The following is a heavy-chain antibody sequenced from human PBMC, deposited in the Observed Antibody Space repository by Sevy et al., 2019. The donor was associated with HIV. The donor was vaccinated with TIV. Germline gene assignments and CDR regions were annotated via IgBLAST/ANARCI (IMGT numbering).Heavy chain of an antibody. Sequence: GGSLRLSCAVSGFTFNNAWMNWVRQAPGTGLQWVGLIKSKIDGDTTDYAAPVKGRFTISRDDSKNTLYLQMNSLKIEDTAVYYCATAPGYYDSAPFDYWGPGTLVTVSS. V-gene: IGHV3-15*01. CDR1: GFTFNNAW. CDR2: IKSKIDGDTT. D-gene: IGHD3-22*01. CDR3: ATAPGYYDSAPFDY. J-gene: IGHJ4*02.